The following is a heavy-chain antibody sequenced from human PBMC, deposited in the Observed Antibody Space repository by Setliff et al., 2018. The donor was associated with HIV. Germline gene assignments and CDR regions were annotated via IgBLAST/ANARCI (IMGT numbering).Heavy chain of an antibody. CDR3: ARGGGGPLAYCGGDCYP. V-gene: IGHV4-34*01. CDR2: ISHSGST. D-gene: IGHD2-21*01. CDR1: GGSFSGYY. Sequence: SETLSLTCAVYGGSFSGYYWSWIRQPPGKGLEWIGEISHSGSTNYDPSLKSRVTISVDTSKNQFSLKLNSVTAADTAVYYCARGGGGPLAYCGGDCYPWGQGTLVTVSS. J-gene: IGHJ5*02.